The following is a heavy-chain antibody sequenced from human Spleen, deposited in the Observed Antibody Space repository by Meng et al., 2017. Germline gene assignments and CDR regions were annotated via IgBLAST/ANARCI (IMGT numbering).Heavy chain of an antibody. D-gene: IGHD2-21*02. CDR1: GFSRTTSGVG. CDR2: TYWDDEI. Sequence: SGPTLVKPTQTLTLTCTFSGFSRTTSGVGVGWVRQPPGKALEWLALTYWDDEIRYSQSLKTRLTITKDTSKNQVVLTMTNMDPVDTATYYCVHRESDWLGRAYFDFWGQGTLVTVSS. J-gene: IGHJ4*02. CDR3: VHRESDWLGRAYFDF. V-gene: IGHV2-5*02.